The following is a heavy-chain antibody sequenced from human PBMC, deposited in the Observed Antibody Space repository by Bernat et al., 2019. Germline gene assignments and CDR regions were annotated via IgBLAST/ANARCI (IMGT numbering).Heavy chain of an antibody. CDR2: IYYSGST. V-gene: IGHV4-39*01. D-gene: IGHD1-26*01. CDR3: AVGATRRYYFDY. J-gene: IGHJ4*02. CDR1: GGSISSSSYY. Sequence: QLQLQESGPGLVKPSETLSLTCTVSGGSISSSSYYWGWIRQPPGKGLEWIGSIYYSGSTYYNPSLKSRVTISVDTSKNQFSLKLSSVTAADTAVYYCAVGATRRYYFDYWGQGTLVIVSS.